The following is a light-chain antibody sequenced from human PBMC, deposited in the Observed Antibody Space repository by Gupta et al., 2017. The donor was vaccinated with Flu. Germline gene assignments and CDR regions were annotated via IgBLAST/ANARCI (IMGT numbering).Light chain of an antibody. CDR3: QTWDGTTGV. CDR1: RLGDNF. Sequence: SPGQTAVSTCSGDRLGDNFVSGCQQKPGQVLVLVMYQDSKRPAGIPERFSGSNSDNTATLTVSGTQAVDEDDFYGQTWDGTTGVFGGGTKLTVL. V-gene: IGLV3-1*01. CDR2: QDS. J-gene: IGLJ2*01.